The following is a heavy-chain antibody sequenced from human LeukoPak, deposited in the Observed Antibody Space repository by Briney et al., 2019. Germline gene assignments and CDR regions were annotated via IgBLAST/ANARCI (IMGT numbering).Heavy chain of an antibody. Sequence: PGGSLRLSCATSGFTFRDYWMTWVRQAPGKGLEWVANIKNDGSEQYYVDSVKGRFTISRDNAKNSLFLQMNSLRAEDTAVYYCAAGGLYHYFDYWGQGTLVTVSS. D-gene: IGHD2-2*02. CDR1: GFTFRDYW. V-gene: IGHV3-7*05. CDR2: IKNDGSEQ. J-gene: IGHJ4*02. CDR3: AAGGLYHYFDY.